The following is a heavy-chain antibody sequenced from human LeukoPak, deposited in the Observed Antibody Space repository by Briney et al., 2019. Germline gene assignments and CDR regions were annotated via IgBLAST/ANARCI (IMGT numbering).Heavy chain of an antibody. CDR1: GFTFSSYA. Sequence: PGVSLRLSCAASGFTFSSYAMSWVRQAPGKGLEWVSAISGSGGSTYYADSVKGRFTISRDNSKNTLYLQMNSLRAEDTAVYYCANGLDYVWGSYRPFDYWGQGTLVTVSS. CDR2: ISGSGGST. V-gene: IGHV3-23*01. D-gene: IGHD3-16*02. J-gene: IGHJ4*02. CDR3: ANGLDYVWGSYRPFDY.